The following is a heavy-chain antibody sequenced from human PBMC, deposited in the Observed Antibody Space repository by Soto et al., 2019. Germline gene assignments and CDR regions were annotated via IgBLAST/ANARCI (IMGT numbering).Heavy chain of an antibody. CDR1: GYTFTSYG. CDR3: ASDFEISAADPTYFDY. CDR2: ISAYNGNT. J-gene: IGHJ4*02. Sequence: ASVKVSCKASGYTFTSYGISWVRQAPGQGLEWMGWISAYNGNTNYAQKLQGRVTMTTDTSTSTAYMELRSLRSDDTAVYYCASDFEISAADPTYFDYWGQGTLVTVSS. D-gene: IGHD6-13*01. V-gene: IGHV1-18*04.